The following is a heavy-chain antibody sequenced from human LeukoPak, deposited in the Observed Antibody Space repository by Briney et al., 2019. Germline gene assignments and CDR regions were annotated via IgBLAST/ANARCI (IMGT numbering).Heavy chain of an antibody. J-gene: IGHJ4*02. CDR2: IWHDGTQK. CDR3: GRDWRTESADY. V-gene: IGHV3-33*01. CDR1: GFTFSSFG. D-gene: IGHD3-3*01. Sequence: PGRSLRLSCVASGFTFSSFGMHWVRQAPGKGLEWVAVIWHDGTQKCYAESVKGRFSISRDDSKNTVYLEMNSLRAEDTAVYYCGRDWRTESADYWGQGTLLTVSS.